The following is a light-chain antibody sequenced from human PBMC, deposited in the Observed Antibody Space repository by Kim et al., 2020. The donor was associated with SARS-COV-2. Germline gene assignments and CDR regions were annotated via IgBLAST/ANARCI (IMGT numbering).Light chain of an antibody. J-gene: IGKJ1*01. V-gene: IGKV3-20*01. CDR3: QQYATSPGT. CDR1: HRVSGNY. CDR2: DAS. Sequence: EIVLTQSPGNLSLSPGERATLSCRASHRVSGNYLAWYQQKPGQAPRLLVFDASSRAAGISDTFRGSGSGTDFTLTISRLEPEDFAVYYCQQYATSPGTFGQGTKVEIK.